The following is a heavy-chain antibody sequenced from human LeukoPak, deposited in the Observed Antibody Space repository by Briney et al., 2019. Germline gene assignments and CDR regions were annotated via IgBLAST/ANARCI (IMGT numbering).Heavy chain of an antibody. D-gene: IGHD5-24*01. CDR2: IIPIFDTA. Sequence: ASVMVSSKASGGNFSSYAISWVRRAPGQGLEWMGGIIPIFDTANYAQKFQGRVTITTDDSTSTADMELSSLRSEDTAVYYCARDGSDGYNENWSDPWGQGSLVSVSA. CDR3: ARDGSDGYNENWSDP. V-gene: IGHV1-69*05. J-gene: IGHJ5*02. CDR1: GGNFSSYA.